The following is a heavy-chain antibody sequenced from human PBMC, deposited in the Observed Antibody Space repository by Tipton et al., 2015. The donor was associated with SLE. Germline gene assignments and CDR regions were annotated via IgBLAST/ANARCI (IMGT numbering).Heavy chain of an antibody. Sequence: SLRLSCAASGFSFSDYAMHWVRQTPGKGLEWVAVISYDGTTKYYAGSAQGRFTISRDNSKNTLYLQMNSLRAEDTAIYYCAKDPDGDDYFDYWGQGTLVTVSS. J-gene: IGHJ4*02. CDR2: ISYDGTTK. CDR1: GFSFSDYA. V-gene: IGHV3-30-3*01. D-gene: IGHD4-17*01. CDR3: AKDPDGDDYFDY.